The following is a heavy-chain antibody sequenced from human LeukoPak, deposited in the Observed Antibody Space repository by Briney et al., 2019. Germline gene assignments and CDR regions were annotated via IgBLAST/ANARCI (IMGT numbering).Heavy chain of an antibody. CDR3: TTYGSGSYNH. V-gene: IGHV3-15*01. Sequence: PGGSLRLSCAASGFTFTNAWMSWVRQAPGRGLEWVGRIQFKTDGGTTDYAAPVRGRFTISGDDSKNTLYLQMNSQRTEDTAVYYCTTYGSGSYNHWGQGTLVTVSS. CDR2: IQFKTDGGTT. D-gene: IGHD3-10*01. J-gene: IGHJ5*02. CDR1: GFTFTNAW.